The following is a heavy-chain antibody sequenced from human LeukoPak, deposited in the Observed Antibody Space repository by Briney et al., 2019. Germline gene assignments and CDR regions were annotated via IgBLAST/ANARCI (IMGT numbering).Heavy chain of an antibody. V-gene: IGHV3-30*04. Sequence: PGRSLRLSCAASGFTFSGYAMHWVRQAPGKGLEWVAVISFDGRNEYYGDSVKGRFTISRDNSKNTLYLEMNSLRAEDTAVYLCGRDLVGGALDIWGQGTMVTVSS. D-gene: IGHD1-26*01. CDR2: ISFDGRNE. CDR3: GRDLVGGALDI. J-gene: IGHJ3*02. CDR1: GFTFSGYA.